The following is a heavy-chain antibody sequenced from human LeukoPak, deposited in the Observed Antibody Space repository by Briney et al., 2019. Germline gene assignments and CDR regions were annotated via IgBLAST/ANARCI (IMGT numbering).Heavy chain of an antibody. J-gene: IGHJ3*02. V-gene: IGHV4-4*07. CDR1: GGSISGYY. CDR3: ARADYYGSGSSGAFDI. D-gene: IGHD3-10*01. CDR2: IYTSGST. Sequence: SETLSLTCTVSGGSISGYYWSWIRQPAGKGLEWIGRIYTSGSTNYNPSLKSRVTMSVDTSKNQFSLKLSSVTAADTAVYYCARADYYGSGSSGAFDIWGQGTMVTVSS.